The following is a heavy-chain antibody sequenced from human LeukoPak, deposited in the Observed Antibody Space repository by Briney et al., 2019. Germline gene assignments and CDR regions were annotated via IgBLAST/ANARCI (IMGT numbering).Heavy chain of an antibody. J-gene: IGHJ4*02. CDR1: GFSFSTYW. CDR2: ITPDGSST. Sequence: GGSLRLSCAASGFSFSTYWMHWVRQVPGKGPEWVSHITPDGSSTNYADSVKGRFTISRDNAKNTLYLQMNSLRAEDTAVYYCSSQICRGENWGQGTLVTVSS. D-gene: IGHD2-2*01. V-gene: IGHV3-74*01. CDR3: SSQICRGEN.